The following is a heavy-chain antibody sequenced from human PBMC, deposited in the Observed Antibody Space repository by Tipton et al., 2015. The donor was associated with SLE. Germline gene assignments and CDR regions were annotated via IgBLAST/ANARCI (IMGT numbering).Heavy chain of an antibody. V-gene: IGHV3-74*01. CDR1: GFSFSSYW. CDR2: IKSDGSST. D-gene: IGHD5-12*01. CDR3: ASLYRG. J-gene: IGHJ4*02. Sequence: SLRLSCVASGFSFSSYWMHWVRQAPGKGLMWVSRIKSDGSSTDYADSVKGRFTISRDNSKNTLILQMDSLRVDDTAVYYCASLYRGWGQGTLVTVSS.